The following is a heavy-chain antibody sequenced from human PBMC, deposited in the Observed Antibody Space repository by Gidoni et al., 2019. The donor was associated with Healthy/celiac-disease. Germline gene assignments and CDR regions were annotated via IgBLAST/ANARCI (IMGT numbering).Heavy chain of an antibody. CDR2: IYTRGST. V-gene: IGHV4-61*02. D-gene: IGHD2-15*01. CDR1: GGSISSGSYY. J-gene: IGHJ2*01. CDR3: AREGSCSGGSCYSSPGDWYFDL. Sequence: QVQLQESGPGLVKPSQTLSLTCTVPGGSISSGSYYWRWIRQPAGKGLEWIGRIYTRGSTNYNPSLKSRVTISVDTSKNQFSLKLSSVTAADTAVYYCAREGSCSGGSCYSSPGDWYFDLWGRGTLVTVSS.